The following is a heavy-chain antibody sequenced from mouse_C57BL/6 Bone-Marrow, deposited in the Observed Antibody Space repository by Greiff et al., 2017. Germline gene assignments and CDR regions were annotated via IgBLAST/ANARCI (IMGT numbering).Heavy chain of an antibody. Sequence: VKLQESGPELVKPGASVKISCKASGYAFSSSWMNWVKQRPGKGLEWIGRIYPGDGDTNYNGKFKGKATLTADKSSSTAYMQLSSLTSEDSAVYYCARITSVVTDWYFDVWGTGTTVTVSS. CDR2: IYPGDGDT. CDR3: ARITSVVTDWYFDV. D-gene: IGHD1-1*01. CDR1: GYAFSSSW. V-gene: IGHV1-82*01. J-gene: IGHJ1*03.